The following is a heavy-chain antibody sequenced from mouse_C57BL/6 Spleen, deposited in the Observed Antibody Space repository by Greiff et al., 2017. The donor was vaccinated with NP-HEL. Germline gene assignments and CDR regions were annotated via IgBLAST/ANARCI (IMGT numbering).Heavy chain of an antibody. CDR3: TISGVPAWFAD. CDR2: IDPENGDT. J-gene: IGHJ3*01. CDR1: GFNIKDDY. Sequence: VQLQQSGAELVMPGASVKLSCTASGFNIKDDYMHWVKQRPEQGLEWIGWIDPENGDTEYASKFQGKATITADTSSNTAYLQLSSLTSEDTAVYYSTISGVPAWFADWGQGTLVTVSA. V-gene: IGHV14-4*01.